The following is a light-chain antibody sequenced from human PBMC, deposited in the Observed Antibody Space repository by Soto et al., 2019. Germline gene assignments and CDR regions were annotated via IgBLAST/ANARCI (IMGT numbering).Light chain of an antibody. CDR1: SCNIGAGYD. V-gene: IGLV1-40*01. J-gene: IGLJ1*01. Sequence: QSALTQPPSVSGAPGQRVTISCTGSSCNIGAGYDVHWYQQLPGTAPKLLIYGNSNRPSGVPDRFSGSKSGTSASLAITGLQAEDEADYYCQSYDSSLSGSQVFGTGTKVTVL. CDR3: QSYDSSLSGSQV. CDR2: GNS.